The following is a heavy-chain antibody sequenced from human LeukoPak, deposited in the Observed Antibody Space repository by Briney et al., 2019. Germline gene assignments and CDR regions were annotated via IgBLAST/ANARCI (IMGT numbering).Heavy chain of an antibody. Sequence: PGESLKISCKGSGYTFTSYWIAWVRQMPGKGLEWIGIIYPGDSDTRYSPSFQGQVAISADKSITTAHLQWSSLKASDTAMYYCARSKSINWRLDYWGQGTLVTVSS. CDR1: GYTFTSYW. CDR3: ARSKSINWRLDY. V-gene: IGHV5-51*01. CDR2: IYPGDSDT. J-gene: IGHJ4*02. D-gene: IGHD1-1*01.